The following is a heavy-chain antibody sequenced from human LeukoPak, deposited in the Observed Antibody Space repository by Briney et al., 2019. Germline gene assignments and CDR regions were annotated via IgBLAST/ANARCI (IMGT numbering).Heavy chain of an antibody. V-gene: IGHV1-46*01. CDR3: AREESGGYFDY. D-gene: IGHD2-8*02. CDR1: GYTFTGYY. Sequence: SVQVSCKASGYTFTGYYMHWVRQAPGQGLEWMGLINPTGTGTNYAQTFRGRVTLTRDTSTTTVYMELSSLRSEDTAVYYCAREESGGYFDYWGQGTPVTVSS. J-gene: IGHJ4*02. CDR2: INPTGTGT.